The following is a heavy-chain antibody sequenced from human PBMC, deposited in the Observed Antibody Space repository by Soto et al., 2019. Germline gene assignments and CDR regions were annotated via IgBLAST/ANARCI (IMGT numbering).Heavy chain of an antibody. CDR3: ARQLVATIEGGYFDY. CDR2: ISYDGSNK. D-gene: IGHD5-12*01. Sequence: QVQLVESGGGVVQPGRSLRLSCAASGITFSSYAMHWVRQAPGKGLEWVAVISYDGSNKYYADSVKGRFTISRDNSKNTLYLQMNSLRAEDTAVYYCARQLVATIEGGYFDYWGQGTLVTVSS. CDR1: GITFSSYA. J-gene: IGHJ4*02. V-gene: IGHV3-30-3*01.